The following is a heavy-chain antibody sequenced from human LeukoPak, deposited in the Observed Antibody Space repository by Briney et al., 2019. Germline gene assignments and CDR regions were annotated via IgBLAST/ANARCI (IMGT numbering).Heavy chain of an antibody. V-gene: IGHV4-59*01. J-gene: IGHJ5*02. CDR1: GGSISSYY. CDR3: ARGKEVTGNRFDP. Sequence: SETLSLTCTVSGGSISSYYWSWIRQPPGKGLEWIGYIYYSGSTNYNPSLKSRVTISVDTSKNQFSLKLSSVTAADTAVYYCARGKEVTGNRFDPWGQGTLVTVSP. D-gene: IGHD6-19*01. CDR2: IYYSGST.